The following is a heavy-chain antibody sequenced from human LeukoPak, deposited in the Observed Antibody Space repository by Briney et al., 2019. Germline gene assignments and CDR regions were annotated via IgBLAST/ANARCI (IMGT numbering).Heavy chain of an antibody. J-gene: IGHJ4*02. Sequence: GGSLRLSCAASGFTFSSYAMHWVRQAPGKGLEWVAVISYDGSNKYYADSVKGRFTISRDNSKNTLYLQMNSLRAEDTAVYYCARANLTPYCSGGSCYSGYWGQGTLVTVSP. CDR1: GFTFSSYA. D-gene: IGHD2-15*01. CDR3: ARANLTPYCSGGSCYSGY. CDR2: ISYDGSNK. V-gene: IGHV3-30-3*01.